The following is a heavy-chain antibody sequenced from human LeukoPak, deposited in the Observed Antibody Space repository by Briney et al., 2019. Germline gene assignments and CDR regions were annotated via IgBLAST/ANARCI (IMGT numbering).Heavy chain of an antibody. CDR3: ARDPEGGNSLFDY. Sequence: GASVKVSYKASGYTFTRYYMHWVGQAPGQGLEWMGIIDLSGGSKSHAQKFQGRVTMTREPSTSTVYLESSSRRSDDKAVEYWARDPEGGNSLFDYWGQGTLVTVSS. D-gene: IGHD4-23*01. CDR2: IDLSGGSK. J-gene: IGHJ4*02. V-gene: IGHV1-46*01. CDR1: GYTFTRYY.